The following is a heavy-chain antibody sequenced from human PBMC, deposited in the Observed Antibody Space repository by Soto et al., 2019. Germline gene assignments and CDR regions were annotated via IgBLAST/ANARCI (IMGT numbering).Heavy chain of an antibody. CDR3: ARDRSRTKDYFDY. CDR1: GFTFSSYG. D-gene: IGHD2-8*01. Sequence: GGSLRLSCAASGFTFSSYGMHWVRQAPGKGLEWVAVIWYDGSNKYYADSVKGRFTISRDNSKNTLYLQMNSLRAEDTAVYYCARDRSRTKDYFDYWGQGTLVTVSS. J-gene: IGHJ4*02. CDR2: IWYDGSNK. V-gene: IGHV3-33*01.